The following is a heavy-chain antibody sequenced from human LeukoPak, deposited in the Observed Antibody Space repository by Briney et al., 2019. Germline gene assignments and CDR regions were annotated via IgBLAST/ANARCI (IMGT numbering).Heavy chain of an antibody. CDR3: ARHGRSYTDY. V-gene: IGHV4-59*08. D-gene: IGHD3-16*02. Sequence: SETLSLTCTVSGGSISNYCWSWIRQPPGKGLEWIGYICYSGTTNYNPSLKSRVTISVDTSKNQFSLKLSSVTAADTAVYYCARHGRSYTDYWGQGTLVTVSS. J-gene: IGHJ4*02. CDR2: ICYSGTT. CDR1: GGSISNYC.